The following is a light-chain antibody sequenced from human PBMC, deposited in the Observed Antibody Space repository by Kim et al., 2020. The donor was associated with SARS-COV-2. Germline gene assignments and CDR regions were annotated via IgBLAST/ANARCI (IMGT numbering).Light chain of an antibody. J-gene: IGLJ3*02. CDR2: RDS. V-gene: IGLV3-1*01. Sequence: SYELTQPPSVSVSPGQTASITCSGDKLGDKYACWYQQKPGQSPVLVIYRDSKRPSGIPERFSGSNSGNTVTLTISGTQAMDEADYYCQAWDSSTGVFGGGTQLTVL. CDR1: KLGDKY. CDR3: QAWDSSTGV.